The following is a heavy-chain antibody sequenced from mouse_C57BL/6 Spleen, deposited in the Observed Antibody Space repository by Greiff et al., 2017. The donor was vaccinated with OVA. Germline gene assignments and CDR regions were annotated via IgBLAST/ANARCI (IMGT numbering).Heavy chain of an antibody. CDR2: ISDGGRYT. CDR1: GFTFSSYA. Sequence: EVMLVESGGGLVKPGGSLKLSCAASGFTFSSYAMSWVRQTPAKRLEWVATISDGGRYTYYPANVKGPFTISRDNAKNNLYLQMGHLKSEDTAMYYGAREGNDYDGFAYWGQGTLVTVAA. D-gene: IGHD2-4*01. V-gene: IGHV5-4*01. CDR3: AREGNDYDGFAY. J-gene: IGHJ3*01.